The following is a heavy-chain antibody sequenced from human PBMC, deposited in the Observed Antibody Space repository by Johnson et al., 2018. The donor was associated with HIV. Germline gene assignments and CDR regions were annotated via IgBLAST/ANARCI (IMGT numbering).Heavy chain of an antibody. V-gene: IGHV3-30-3*01. J-gene: IGHJ3*02. D-gene: IGHD3-22*01. CDR1: GFTFSSYA. Sequence: QVQLVESGGGVVQPGRSLRLSCAASGFTFSSYAMHWVRQAPGKGLEWVAVISYAGSNKYYADSVKGRFTISRDNSKNTLYLQMNSLRAEDTAVYYCARDEGIVVVSHAFDIWGQGTMVTVSS. CDR3: ARDEGIVVVSHAFDI. CDR2: ISYAGSNK.